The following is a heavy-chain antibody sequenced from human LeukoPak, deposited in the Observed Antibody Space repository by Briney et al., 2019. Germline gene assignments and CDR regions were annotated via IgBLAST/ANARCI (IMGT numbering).Heavy chain of an antibody. V-gene: IGHV5-51*01. CDR2: IYPGDSDT. CDR3: GLAYCGGDCYAGIYFDY. J-gene: IGHJ4*01. D-gene: IGHD2-21*01. Sequence: GESLKISCKGSGYSFTSYWIGWVRQMPGKGLEWMGIIYPGDSDTRYSPSFQGQVTISADKSISTAYLQWSTLKASDTAMYYCGLAYCGGDCYAGIYFDYWGQGTLVTVSS. CDR1: GYSFTSYW.